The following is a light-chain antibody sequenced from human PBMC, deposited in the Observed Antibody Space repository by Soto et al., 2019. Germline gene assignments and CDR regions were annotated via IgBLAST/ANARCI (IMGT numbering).Light chain of an antibody. J-gene: IGLJ2*01. CDR2: SNT. CDR3: ASWDDSLNGVV. Sequence: QSVLTQPLSASGTPGQRVTISCSGSSSNIGSNTVNWYQQLPGTAPKLLIYSNTLRPSGVPDRFSGSKSGTSASLAISGLQSEDEYGYYCASWDDSLNGVVFGGGTKLTVL. CDR1: SSNIGSNT. V-gene: IGLV1-44*01.